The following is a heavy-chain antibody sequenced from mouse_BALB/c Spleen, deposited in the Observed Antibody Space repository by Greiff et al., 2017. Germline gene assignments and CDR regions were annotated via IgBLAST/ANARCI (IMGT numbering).Heavy chain of an antibody. CDR2: IRSKSNNYAT. D-gene: IGHD2-4*01. CDR3: VRRGIKDAMDY. CDR1: GFTFNTYA. J-gene: IGHJ4*01. V-gene: IGHV10-1*02. Sequence: EVQGVESGGGLVQPKGSLKLSCAASGFTFNTYAMNWVRQAPGKGLEWVARIRSKSNNYATYYADSVKDRFTISRDDSQSMLYLQMNNLKTEDTAMYYCVRRGIKDAMDYWGQGTSVTVSS.